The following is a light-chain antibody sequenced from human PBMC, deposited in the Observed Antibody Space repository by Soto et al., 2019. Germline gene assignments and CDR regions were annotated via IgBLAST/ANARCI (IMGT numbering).Light chain of an antibody. Sequence: DIRMTQSPCCLSASVGDRATITCRASQGISNYLAWYQQKPGKVPKLLIYAASTLQSGVPSRFSGSGSGTDFTLTISSLQPEDVATYYCQKYNSAPRTFGGGTKVDIK. CDR1: QGISNY. CDR3: QKYNSAPRT. CDR2: AAS. V-gene: IGKV1-27*01. J-gene: IGKJ4*01.